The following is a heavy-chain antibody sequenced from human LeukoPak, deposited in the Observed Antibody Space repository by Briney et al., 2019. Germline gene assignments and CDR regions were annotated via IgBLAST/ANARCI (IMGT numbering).Heavy chain of an antibody. Sequence: ASLKVSCKASGYTFTSCDINWVRQATGQGLEWMGWMNPNSGNTGYGQSLQGRITTTRDISIGTAYMELSNLTSEDTAIYYCTRGSSGRRDNWGQGTLVTVSA. CDR3: TRGSSGRRDN. CDR2: MNPNSGNT. V-gene: IGHV1-8*01. CDR1: GYTFTSCD. D-gene: IGHD6-19*01. J-gene: IGHJ4*02.